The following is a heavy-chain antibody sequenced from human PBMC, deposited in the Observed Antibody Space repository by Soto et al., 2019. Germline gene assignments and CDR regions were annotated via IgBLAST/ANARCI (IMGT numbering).Heavy chain of an antibody. J-gene: IGHJ4*02. CDR3: ARDGNYYDSSGSLVY. V-gene: IGHV3-30-3*01. CDR2: ISYDGSNK. D-gene: IGHD3-22*01. CDR1: GFTFSSYA. Sequence: PGGSLRLSCAASGFTFSSYAMHWVRQAPGKGLEWVADISYDGSNKYYADSVKGRFTISRDNSKNTLYLQMNSLRAEDTAVYYCARDGNYYDSSGSLVYWGQGTLVTVSS.